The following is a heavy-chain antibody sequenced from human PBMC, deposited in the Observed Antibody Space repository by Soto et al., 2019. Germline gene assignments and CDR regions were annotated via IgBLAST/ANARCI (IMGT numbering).Heavy chain of an antibody. CDR2: IIPILGIA. CDR3: AMEYCSSTSCYRDY. J-gene: IGHJ4*02. CDR1: GGTFSSYT. V-gene: IGHV1-69*02. D-gene: IGHD2-2*02. Sequence: QVQLVQSGAEVKKPGSSVKVSCKASGGTFSSYTISWVRQAPGQGLVWMGRIIPILGIANYVQKFQGRVTITADKSTSTAYMELSTLRAEDTAVYYCAMEYCSSTSCYRDYWGQGTLVTVSS.